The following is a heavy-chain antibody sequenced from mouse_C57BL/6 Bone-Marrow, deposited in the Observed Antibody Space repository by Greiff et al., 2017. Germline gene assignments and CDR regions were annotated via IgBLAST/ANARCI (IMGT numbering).Heavy chain of an antibody. CDR1: GFTFSSYA. CDR3: AREYYESYDY. V-gene: IGHV5-4*03. Sequence: EVTLVESGGGLVKPGGSLKLSCAASGFTFSSYAMSWVRQTPEKRLEWVATISDGGSYTYYPDNVKGRFTISRDNAKNNVYLQMSHLTSEDTAMYYCAREYYESYDYWGQGTTLTVSS. J-gene: IGHJ2*01. CDR2: ISDGGSYT. D-gene: IGHD1-1*01.